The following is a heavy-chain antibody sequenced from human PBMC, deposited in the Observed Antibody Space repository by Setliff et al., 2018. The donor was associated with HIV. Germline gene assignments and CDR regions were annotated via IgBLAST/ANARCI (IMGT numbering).Heavy chain of an antibody. D-gene: IGHD2-21*01. V-gene: IGHV4-4*07. J-gene: IGHJ4*02. CDR3: ARIASVAGAYYFDY. CDR2: IYTSGTT. Sequence: PSETLSLTCTVSGGSISSYYWSWIRQPAGKGLEWIGRIYTSGTTNYKPSLNSRVTMSVDTSKNQFSLKLYSATAAGTAVYYCARIASVAGAYYFDYWGQGTLVTVSS. CDR1: GGSISSYY.